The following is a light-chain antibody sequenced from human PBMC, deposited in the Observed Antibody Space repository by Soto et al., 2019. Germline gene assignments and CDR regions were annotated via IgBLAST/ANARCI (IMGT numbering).Light chain of an antibody. CDR2: ATS. CDR3: QHYNNWPLT. Sequence: EIAMTQSPATLSLSPGERASLSWRASQSVSGNLAWYQQKPGQTPRLVSYATSTRATGIPARFSVSGSGTEFTLTISRLKYEDFAVYYCQHYNNWPLTFCGGTKVDIK. J-gene: IGKJ4*01. V-gene: IGKV3-15*01. CDR1: QSVSGN.